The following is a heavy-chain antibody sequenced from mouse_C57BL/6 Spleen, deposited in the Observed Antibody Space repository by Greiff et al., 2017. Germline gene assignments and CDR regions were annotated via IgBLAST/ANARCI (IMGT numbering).Heavy chain of an antibody. CDR2: ISSGGDYI. D-gene: IGHD2-5*01. CDR3: TRDNYSNHAMDY. CDR1: GFTFSSYA. J-gene: IGHJ4*01. V-gene: IGHV5-9-1*02. Sequence: EVKLVESGEGLVKPGGSLKLSCAASGFTFSSYAMSWVRQTPEKRLEWVAYISSGGDYIYYADTVKGRFTISRDNARNTLYLQMSSLKSEDTAMYYCTRDNYSNHAMDYWGQGTSVTVSS.